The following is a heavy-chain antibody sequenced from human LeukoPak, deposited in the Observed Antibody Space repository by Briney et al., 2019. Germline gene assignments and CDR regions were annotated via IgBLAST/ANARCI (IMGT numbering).Heavy chain of an antibody. D-gene: IGHD3-3*01. CDR3: AKQAGWGGYFSFLPFDF. V-gene: IGHV3-23*01. Sequence: GGSLRLSCAASGFTFSYYGLSWVRQAPGKGLEWVSGFGHNGGITYADSVKGRFTISRDNSKNTLYLQMNSLRAEDTAVYFCAKQAGWGGYFSFLPFDFWGRGTLVTVSS. J-gene: IGHJ4*02. CDR1: GFTFSYYG. CDR2: FGHNGGIT.